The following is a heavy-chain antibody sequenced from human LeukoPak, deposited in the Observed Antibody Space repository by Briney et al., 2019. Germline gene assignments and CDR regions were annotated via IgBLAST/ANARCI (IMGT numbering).Heavy chain of an antibody. J-gene: IGHJ4*02. CDR3: ARVKRMGYDYVWGSYRY. Sequence: ASVKVSCKASGYTFTSYGISWVRQAPGQGLEWMGWINPNSGGTNYAQKFQGRVTMTRDTSISTAYMELSRLRSDDTAVYYCARVKRMGYDYVWGSYRYWGQGTLVTVSS. CDR1: GYTFTSYG. CDR2: INPNSGGT. V-gene: IGHV1-2*02. D-gene: IGHD3-16*02.